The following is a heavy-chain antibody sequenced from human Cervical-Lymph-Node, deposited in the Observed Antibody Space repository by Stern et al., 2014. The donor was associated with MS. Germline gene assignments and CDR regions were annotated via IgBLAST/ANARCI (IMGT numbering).Heavy chain of an antibody. CDR2: IWYDGSNK. CDR1: GFTFSSYG. Sequence: QVQLVESGGGVVQPGRSLRLSCAASGFTFSSYGMHWVRQAPGKGLEWVAVIWYDGSNKYYVDSVKGRFTISRDNSKNTLYLQMNSLRAEDTAVYYCARAPFRYYYGMDVWGQGTTVTVSS. V-gene: IGHV3-33*01. CDR3: ARAPFRYYYGMDV. J-gene: IGHJ6*02.